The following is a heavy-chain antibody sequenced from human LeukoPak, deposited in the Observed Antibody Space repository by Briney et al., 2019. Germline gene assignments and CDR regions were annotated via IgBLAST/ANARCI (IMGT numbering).Heavy chain of an antibody. Sequence: SSQTLSLTCTVSGGSISSSSYYWGWIRQPPGKGLEWIGSIYYSGSTNYNPSLKSRITISVNTAKNQFSLKLSSVTAADTAVYYCARHIDALLLDDAFDIWGQGTMVTVSS. CDR2: IYYSGST. CDR3: ARHIDALLLDDAFDI. CDR1: GGSISSSSYY. D-gene: IGHD3-10*01. V-gene: IGHV4-39*01. J-gene: IGHJ3*02.